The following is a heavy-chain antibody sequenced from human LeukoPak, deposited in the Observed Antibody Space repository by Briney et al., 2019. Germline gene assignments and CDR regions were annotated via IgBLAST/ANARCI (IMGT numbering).Heavy chain of an antibody. CDR2: ISASGGTT. D-gene: IGHD2-15*01. CDR1: GFTFSSYE. Sequence: PGGSLRLSCAVSGFTFSSYEMNWVRQAPGKGLEWLSYISASGGTTYYADSVKGRFTISRDNSKNTLYLQMNSLRAEDTAVYYCARDSMWYVPPDYWGQGTLVTVSS. CDR3: ARDSMWYVPPDY. J-gene: IGHJ4*02. V-gene: IGHV3-48*03.